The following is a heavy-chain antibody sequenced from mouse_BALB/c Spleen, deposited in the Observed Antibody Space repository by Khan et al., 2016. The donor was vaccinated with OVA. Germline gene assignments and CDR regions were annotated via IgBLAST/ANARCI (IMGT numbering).Heavy chain of an antibody. J-gene: IGHJ3*01. V-gene: IGHV1-85*01. CDR1: VYTFTSYD. D-gene: IGHD2-14*01. Sequence: QVQLQQSGAELVKPGTSVKLSCKASVYTFTSYDINWVRQRPEQGLDWIGWIFPGDGSTKYNEKFKGKATLTTDKSSSTAYMQLSRLTSEDSAVYFCARGGYGGFAYWGQGTLVTVSA. CDR3: ARGGYGGFAY. CDR2: IFPGDGST.